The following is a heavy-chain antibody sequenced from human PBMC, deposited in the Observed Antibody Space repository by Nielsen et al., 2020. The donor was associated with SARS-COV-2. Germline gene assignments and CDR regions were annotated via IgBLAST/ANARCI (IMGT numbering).Heavy chain of an antibody. D-gene: IGHD2-21*02. CDR1: GFSVGSHY. J-gene: IGHJ6*02. Sequence: GESLKISCAASGFSVGSHYMSWVRQAPGRGLDWVSIISSGDITYYEDSVKGRFTISRDNSQNSLYLQMNSLRAEDTALYYCATLGGDPLYYYYGMDVWGQGTTVTVSS. CDR3: ATLGGDPLYYYYGMDV. CDR2: ISSGDIT. V-gene: IGHV3-53*05.